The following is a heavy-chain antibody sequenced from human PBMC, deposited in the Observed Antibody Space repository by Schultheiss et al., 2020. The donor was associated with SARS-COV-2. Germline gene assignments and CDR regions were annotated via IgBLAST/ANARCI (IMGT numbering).Heavy chain of an antibody. CDR1: GFTVSSNY. J-gene: IGHJ6*02. V-gene: IGHV3-30*03. CDR3: ARDRVQLWNYYYYGMDV. Sequence: GGSLRLSCAASGFTVSSNYMSWVRQAPGKGLEWVAVISYDGSNKYYADSVKGRFTISRDNSKNTLYLQMNSLRAEDTAVYYCARDRVQLWNYYYYGMDVWGQGTTVTVSS. D-gene: IGHD5-18*01. CDR2: ISYDGSNK.